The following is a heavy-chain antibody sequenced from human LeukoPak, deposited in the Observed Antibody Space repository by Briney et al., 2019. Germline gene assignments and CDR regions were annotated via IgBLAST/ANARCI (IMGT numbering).Heavy chain of an antibody. CDR1: GGSFSGYY. CDR2: INHSGSS. Sequence: KASETLSLTCAVYGGSFSGYYWSWIRQPPGKGLEWIGEINHSGSSNYNPSLKSRVTISVDTSKNQFSLKLSSVTAADTAVYYCARDAASPTYGDYLGDDYYYYGMDVWGQGTTVTVSS. D-gene: IGHD4-17*01. CDR3: ARDAASPTYGDYLGDDYYYYGMDV. V-gene: IGHV4-34*01. J-gene: IGHJ6*02.